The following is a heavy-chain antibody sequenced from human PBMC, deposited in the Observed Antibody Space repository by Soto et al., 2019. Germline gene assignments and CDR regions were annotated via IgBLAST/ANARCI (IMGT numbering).Heavy chain of an antibody. Sequence: PSETLSLTCAVYGGSFSGYYWSWIRQPPGKGLEWIGEINHSGSTNYNPSLKSRVTISVDTSKNQFSLKLSSVTAADTAVYYCAKTGWGDDGNYEFRYYYYMDVWGKGTTVTVSS. CDR3: AKTGWGDDGNYEFRYYYYMDV. CDR2: INHSGST. CDR1: GGSFSGYY. D-gene: IGHD4-17*01. J-gene: IGHJ6*03. V-gene: IGHV4-34*01.